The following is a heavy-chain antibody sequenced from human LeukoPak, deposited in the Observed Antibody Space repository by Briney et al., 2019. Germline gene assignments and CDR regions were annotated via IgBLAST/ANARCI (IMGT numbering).Heavy chain of an antibody. Sequence: GGSLRLSCAASGLTFDNYRMSWVRQAPEKGLEWVSTVNADGGNTYYADSVKGRFTISGDNSKSTLILQMNSLRVEDTALYYCTKRVKYGGTWDHFADWGQGTLVTVSS. CDR1: GLTFDNYR. V-gene: IGHV3-23*01. CDR2: VNADGGNT. D-gene: IGHD1-26*01. J-gene: IGHJ4*02. CDR3: TKRVKYGGTWDHFAD.